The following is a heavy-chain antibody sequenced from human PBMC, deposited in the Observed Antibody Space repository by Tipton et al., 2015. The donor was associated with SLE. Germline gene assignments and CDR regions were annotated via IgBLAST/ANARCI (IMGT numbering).Heavy chain of an antibody. J-gene: IGHJ4*02. CDR3: ARGPRFYYYGSGSYYGY. CDR1: GGSVSSGSYY. D-gene: IGHD3-10*01. V-gene: IGHV4-61*01. Sequence: TLSLTCTVSGGSVSSGSYYWSWIRQPPGKGLEWIGYIYYSGSTNYNPSLKSRVTISVDTSKNQFSLKLSSVTAADTAVYYCARGPRFYYYGSGSYYGYWGQGTLVTVSS. CDR2: IYYSGST.